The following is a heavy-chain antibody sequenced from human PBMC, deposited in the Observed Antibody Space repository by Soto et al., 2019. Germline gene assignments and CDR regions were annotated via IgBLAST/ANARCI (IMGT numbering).Heavy chain of an antibody. J-gene: IGHJ3*02. D-gene: IGHD2-2*02. V-gene: IGHV1-46*01. CDR3: TRAPVPSDAGPVRYPADI. CDR1: GYTFTTYY. Sequence: QVRLVQSGADMKKPGASVTVSCRASGYTFTTYYLHCVRQAPRQGLEWMGIINPNGGSTTYSQHLQGRLTLSRDTSATTVYMELTGLPCADTAVYFCTRAPVPSDAGPVRYPADIWGQGTLLTLSS. CDR2: INPNGGST.